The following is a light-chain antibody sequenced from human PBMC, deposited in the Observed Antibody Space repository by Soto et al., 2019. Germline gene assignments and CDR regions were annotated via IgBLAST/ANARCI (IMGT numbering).Light chain of an antibody. Sequence: QSVLTQPRSVSGSPGQSVTISCTGTSSDVGEYDYVSWYQHHPGKAPKLMIYDVSQRPSGVPDRFSGSKSGSTASLTISGLQAEDEADYYCCSYAGSRVFGGGTKLT. CDR3: CSYAGSRV. CDR2: DVS. V-gene: IGLV2-11*01. CDR1: SSDVGEYDY. J-gene: IGLJ3*02.